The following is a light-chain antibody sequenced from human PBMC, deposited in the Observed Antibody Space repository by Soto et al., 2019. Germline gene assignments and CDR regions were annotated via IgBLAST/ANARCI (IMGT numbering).Light chain of an antibody. CDR2: DAS. CDR3: QQRSSR. Sequence: EIVLTQSPATLSLSPGDRASLSCRASQSVGTSLTWYQQKPGQTPRLLIYDASTRATGIPARFSGSGSGTDFTLTISSLEPEDFAVYYCQQRSSRFGGETKVDIK. J-gene: IGKJ4*01. CDR1: QSVGTS. V-gene: IGKV3-11*01.